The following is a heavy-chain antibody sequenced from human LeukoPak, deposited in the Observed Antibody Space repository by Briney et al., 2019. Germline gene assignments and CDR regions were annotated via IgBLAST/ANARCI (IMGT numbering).Heavy chain of an antibody. CDR2: ITDSGRKT. CDR3: AKITKATTPNY. V-gene: IGHV3-23*01. D-gene: IGHD4-17*01. CDR1: GLTFSNYA. Sequence: GGSLRLSCAASGLTFSNYAMNWVRQASGRGLEWVSGITDSGRKTYYADSVKGRFSISRDNSKITVYLQMSDLRAEDTAVYYCAKITKATTPNYWGQGTLVTVSS. J-gene: IGHJ4*02.